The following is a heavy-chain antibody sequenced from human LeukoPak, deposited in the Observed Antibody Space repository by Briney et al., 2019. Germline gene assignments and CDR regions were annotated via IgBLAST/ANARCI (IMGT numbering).Heavy chain of an antibody. CDR1: GFTFSSYS. J-gene: IGHJ4*02. CDR3: ARDCAPLTPQGQEGSDY. CDR2: ISSSSSYI. Sequence: PGGSLRLSCAASGFTFSSYSMNWVRQAPGKGLEWVSSISSSSSYIYYADSVKGRFTISRDNAKNSLYLQMNSLRAEDTAVYYCARDCAPLTPQGQEGSDYWGQGTLVTVSS. V-gene: IGHV3-21*01. D-gene: IGHD3-9*01.